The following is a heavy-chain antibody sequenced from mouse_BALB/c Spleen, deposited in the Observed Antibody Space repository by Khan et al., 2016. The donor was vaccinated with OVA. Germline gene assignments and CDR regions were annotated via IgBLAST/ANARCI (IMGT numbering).Heavy chain of an antibody. CDR1: GYTFTNYG. CDR3: ARPPYYSYTLDD. Sequence: QIQLVQSGPELKKPGETVKISCTASGYTFTNYGMNWVKQSPGKALKWMGWIHTYTGEPTYADDFQGRFAFSLETSASSAYLQINNLNNEDTATYCCARPPYYSYTLDDWGQGTSVTVSS. J-gene: IGHJ4*01. CDR2: IHTYTGEP. D-gene: IGHD2-10*01. V-gene: IGHV9-3-1*01.